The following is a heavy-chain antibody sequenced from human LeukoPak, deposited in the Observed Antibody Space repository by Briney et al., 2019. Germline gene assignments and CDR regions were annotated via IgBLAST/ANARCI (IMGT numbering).Heavy chain of an antibody. V-gene: IGHV3-66*01. Sequence: GGSLRLSCAASGFTVSTNYMSWVRQAPGKGLEWVSLTYSGGGTYYADSVKGRFTISRDNSRNTLSLQMNSLRVDDTAVYYCARGFRSVTTWGYFDYWGQGALVTLSS. D-gene: IGHD4-17*01. CDR3: ARGFRSVTTWGYFDY. CDR1: GFTVSTNY. CDR2: TYSGGGT. J-gene: IGHJ4*02.